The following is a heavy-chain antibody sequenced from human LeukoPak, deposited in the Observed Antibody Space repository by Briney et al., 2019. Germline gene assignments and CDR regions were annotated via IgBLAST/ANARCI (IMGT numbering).Heavy chain of an antibody. V-gene: IGHV3-23*01. D-gene: IGHD3-22*01. CDR3: AKNGGFSDSSGYSLDY. CDR2: ISGSGGST. Sequence: GASLRLSCAASGFTFSSYAMSWVRQAPGKGLEWVSAISGSGGSTYYADSVKGRFTISRDNSKNTLYLQMNSLRAEDTAVYYCAKNGGFSDSSGYSLDYWGQGTLVTVSS. CDR1: GFTFSSYA. J-gene: IGHJ4*02.